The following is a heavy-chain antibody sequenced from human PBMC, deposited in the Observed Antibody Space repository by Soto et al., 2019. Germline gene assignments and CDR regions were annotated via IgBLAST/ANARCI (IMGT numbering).Heavy chain of an antibody. Sequence: ASVKVSCKVSGYTLTELSMHWVRQTPGKGLEWMGGFDPEDGETIYAQKFQGRVTMTEDTSTDTAYMELSSLRSEDTAVYYCATGRELLSIYYFDYWGQGTLVTVSS. CDR1: GYTLTELS. CDR3: ATGRELLSIYYFDY. V-gene: IGHV1-24*01. D-gene: IGHD1-7*01. J-gene: IGHJ4*02. CDR2: FDPEDGET.